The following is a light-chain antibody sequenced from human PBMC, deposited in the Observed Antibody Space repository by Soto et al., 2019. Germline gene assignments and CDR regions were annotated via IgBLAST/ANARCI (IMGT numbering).Light chain of an antibody. Sequence: QSVLTQPASVSGSPGQSITISCTGTGSDVGSYNLVSWYQQHPGKAPKLMIYEVSKRPSGVSNRFSGSKSGNTASLTISWLQAEDGADYYCCSYAGSSTSLYVFGTGTKVTVL. CDR1: GSDVGSYNL. CDR3: CSYAGSSTSLYV. J-gene: IGLJ1*01. V-gene: IGLV2-23*02. CDR2: EVS.